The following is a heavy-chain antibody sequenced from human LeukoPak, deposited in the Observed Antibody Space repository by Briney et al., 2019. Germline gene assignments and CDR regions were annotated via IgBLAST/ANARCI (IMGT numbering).Heavy chain of an antibody. CDR1: GFTFNSYS. J-gene: IGHJ4*02. CDR2: ISSSSSNI. Sequence: PGGSLRLSCAASGFTFNSYSMNWVRQAPGKGLEWVSSISSSSSNIYYADSMKGRFTISRDSAKKSLYLQMNSLRAEDTAVYYCARGYCSGGYCYSDYWGQGTLVTVSS. D-gene: IGHD2-15*01. V-gene: IGHV3-21*01. CDR3: ARGYCSGGYCYSDY.